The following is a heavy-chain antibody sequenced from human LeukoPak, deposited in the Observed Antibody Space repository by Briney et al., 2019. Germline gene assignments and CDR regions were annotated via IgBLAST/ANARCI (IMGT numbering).Heavy chain of an antibody. V-gene: IGHV3-48*04. D-gene: IGHD1-26*01. J-gene: IGHJ3*02. Sequence: GGSLRLSCAASGFAFSNYNMNWVRQAPGKGLEWVSYISSSSHSIYYADSVKGRFTISRDNAKNSLYLQMNSLRAEDTAVYYCARSSYSGSYLAFDIWGQGTMVTVSS. CDR1: GFAFSNYN. CDR2: ISSSSHSI. CDR3: ARSSYSGSYLAFDI.